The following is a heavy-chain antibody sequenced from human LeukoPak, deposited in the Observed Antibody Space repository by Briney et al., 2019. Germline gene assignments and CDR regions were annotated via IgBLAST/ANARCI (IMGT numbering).Heavy chain of an antibody. V-gene: IGHV1-2*02. J-gene: IGHJ4*02. CDR3: ARDLGGGYSSSWYDFDY. CDR2: INPNSGGT. Sequence: ASVKVSCKASGYTFSDYYIHWVRQAPGQGLEWMGWINPNSGGTNYAQKFQGRVTMTRDTSISTAYMELSRLRSDDTAVYYCARDLGGGYSSSWYDFDYWGQGTLVTVSS. D-gene: IGHD6-13*01. CDR1: GYTFSDYY.